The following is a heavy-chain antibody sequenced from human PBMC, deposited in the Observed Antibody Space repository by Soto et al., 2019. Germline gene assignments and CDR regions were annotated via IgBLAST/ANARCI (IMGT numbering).Heavy chain of an antibody. CDR3: ARAGLPYGLDV. Sequence: GGSLRLSCAASGFTFSSYGMHWVRQAPGKGLEWVSILNFDGSTIRYADSVKGRFTISRDNAKNTLYLQMNSLRAEDTAVYYCARAGLPYGLDVWGQGTTVTVSS. J-gene: IGHJ6*02. V-gene: IGHV3-74*01. CDR1: GFTFSSYG. CDR2: LNFDGSTI.